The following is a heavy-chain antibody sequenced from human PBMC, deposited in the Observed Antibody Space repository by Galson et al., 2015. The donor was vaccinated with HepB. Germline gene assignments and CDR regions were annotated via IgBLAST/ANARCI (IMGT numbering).Heavy chain of an antibody. J-gene: IGHJ4*02. V-gene: IGHV4-30-2*01. CDR1: SNAYS. CDR2: IYHSGNT. CDR3: ARSSGLPSYYFDY. D-gene: IGHD3/OR15-3a*01. Sequence: SNAYSWSWIRQPPGKGLEWIGYIYHSGNTYYNPSLKSRVILSVDRSKKQFSLKVTSVTAADTAVYFCARSSGLPSYYFDYWGQGTLVTVSS.